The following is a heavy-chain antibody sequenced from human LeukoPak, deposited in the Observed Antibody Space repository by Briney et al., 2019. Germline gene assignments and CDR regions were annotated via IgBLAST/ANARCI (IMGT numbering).Heavy chain of an antibody. J-gene: IGHJ5*02. Sequence: PGGSLRLSCAASGFTFSSYSMNGVRQAPGKGLEWVSSISSSSSYIYYADSVKGRFTISRDNAKNSLYLQMNSLRAEDTAVYYCARTSYYDILTGPMRGWFDPWGQGTLVTVSS. CDR2: ISSSSSYI. D-gene: IGHD3-9*01. CDR1: GFTFSSYS. V-gene: IGHV3-21*01. CDR3: ARTSYYDILTGPMRGWFDP.